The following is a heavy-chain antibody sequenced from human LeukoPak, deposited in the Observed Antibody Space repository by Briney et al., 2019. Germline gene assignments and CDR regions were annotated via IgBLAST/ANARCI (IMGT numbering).Heavy chain of an antibody. J-gene: IGHJ3*02. CDR3: ARSPLGQQLGFRDAFDI. D-gene: IGHD6-13*01. Sequence: RASVKVSCKASGGTFSSYAISWVRQAPGQGLEWMGRIIPIFGTANYAQKFQGRVTITTDESTSTAYMELSSLRSEDTAVYYCARSPLGQQLGFRDAFDIWGQGTMVTVSS. V-gene: IGHV1-69*05. CDR2: IIPIFGTA. CDR1: GGTFSSYA.